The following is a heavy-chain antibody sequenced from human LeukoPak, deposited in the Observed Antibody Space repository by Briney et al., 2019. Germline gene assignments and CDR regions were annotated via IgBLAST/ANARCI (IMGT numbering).Heavy chain of an antibody. V-gene: IGHV4-59*01. CDR3: ARVELLGSSGWPFDY. CDR2: IYHSGST. CDR1: GGSISSYY. J-gene: IGHJ4*02. D-gene: IGHD6-19*01. Sequence: SETLSLTCTVSGGSISSYYWSWIRQPPGKGLEWIGYIYHSGSTNYNPSLKSRVTISVDTSKNQFSLKLSSVTAADTAVYYCARVELLGSSGWPFDYWGQGTLVTVSS.